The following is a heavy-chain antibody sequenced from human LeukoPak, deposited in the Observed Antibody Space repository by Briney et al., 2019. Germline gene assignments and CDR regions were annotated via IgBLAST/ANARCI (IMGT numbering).Heavy chain of an antibody. CDR1: GGTFSSYA. Sequence: GASVKVSCKASGGTFSSYAINWVRQATGQGLEWMGWMNPNSGNTGYAQKFQGRVTMTRDTSISTAYMELSSLRSEDTAVYYCARGSRRYYDSPDFDYWGQGTLVTVSS. V-gene: IGHV1-8*02. CDR2: MNPNSGNT. J-gene: IGHJ4*02. CDR3: ARGSRRYYDSPDFDY. D-gene: IGHD3-16*01.